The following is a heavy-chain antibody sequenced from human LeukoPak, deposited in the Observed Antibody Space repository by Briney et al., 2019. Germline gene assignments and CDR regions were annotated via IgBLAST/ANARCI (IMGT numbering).Heavy chain of an antibody. D-gene: IGHD3-22*01. J-gene: IGHJ4*02. Sequence: LSLTCAASGFTFSTYAMSWVRQAPGKGPGWVTGISGIGGSTYYADSVKGRFTISRDNSKNTLYLQMNSLRAEDTAAYYCARRDYSDSNGYAPLFAHWGQGTLVTVSS. CDR2: ISGIGGST. CDR3: ARRDYSDSNGYAPLFAH. CDR1: GFTFSTYA. V-gene: IGHV3-23*01.